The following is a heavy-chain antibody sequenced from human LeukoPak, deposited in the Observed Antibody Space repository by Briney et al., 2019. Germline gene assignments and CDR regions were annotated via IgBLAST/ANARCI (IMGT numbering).Heavy chain of an antibody. J-gene: IGHJ5*02. CDR3: ARDSITYYYGSGLNWFDP. Sequence: PSETLSLTCTVSGGSISSSSYYWGWIRQPPGKGLEWIGSIYYSGSTYYNPSLKSRVTISVDTSNNQFSLKLSSVTAADTAVYYCARDSITYYYGSGLNWFDPWGQGTLVTVSS. CDR2: IYYSGST. CDR1: GGSISSSSYY. D-gene: IGHD3-10*01. V-gene: IGHV4-39*07.